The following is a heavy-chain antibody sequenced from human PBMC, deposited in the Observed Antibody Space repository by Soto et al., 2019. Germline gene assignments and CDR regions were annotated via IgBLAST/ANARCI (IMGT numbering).Heavy chain of an antibody. V-gene: IGHV1-69*01. J-gene: IGHJ4*02. CDR2: IIPIFGTA. CDR3: ASQCSYNWNYGGPGDY. Sequence: QVQLVQSGAEVKKPGSSVKVSCKASGGTFSSYAISWVRQAPGQGLEWMGGIIPIFGTANYAQKFQGRVTITADESTSTAYMELSSLRSEDTAVYYCASQCSYNWNYGGPGDYWGQGTLVTVSS. D-gene: IGHD1-7*01. CDR1: GGTFSSYA.